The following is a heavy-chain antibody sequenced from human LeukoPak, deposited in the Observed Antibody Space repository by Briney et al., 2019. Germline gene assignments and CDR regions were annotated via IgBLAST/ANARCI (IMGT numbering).Heavy chain of an antibody. CDR3: VRDRGHFTRGSSYFDY. J-gene: IGHJ4*02. D-gene: IGHD2-15*01. Sequence: AGGSLRLSCAASGFTFSDYGFLWLRQAPGKGLEWVAVIWFDGSNKYYAESVRGRFTISRDNSKNTLYLQMNSLRAEDTAVYYCVRDRGHFTRGSSYFDYWGQGTLVTVSS. CDR1: GFTFSDYG. V-gene: IGHV3-33*01. CDR2: IWFDGSNK.